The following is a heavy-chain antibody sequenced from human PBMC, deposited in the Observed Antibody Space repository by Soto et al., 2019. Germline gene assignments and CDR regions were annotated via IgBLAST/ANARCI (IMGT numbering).Heavy chain of an antibody. J-gene: IGHJ4*02. CDR3: ARDGSITTGFDY. CDR2: IWYDGSNK. D-gene: IGHD4-17*01. CDR1: GFTFSSYG. V-gene: IGHV3-33*01. Sequence: PGGSLRLSCAASGFTFSSYGMHWVRQAPGKGLEWVAVIWYDGSNKYYADSVKGRFTISRDNSRNTLYLQMNSLRAEDTAVYYCARDGSITTGFDYWGQGTLVTVSS.